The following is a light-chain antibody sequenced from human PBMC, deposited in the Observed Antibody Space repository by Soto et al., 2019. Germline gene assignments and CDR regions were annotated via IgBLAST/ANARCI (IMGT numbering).Light chain of an antibody. CDR2: DVS. J-gene: IGLJ1*01. V-gene: IGLV2-14*01. CDR1: SSNFGGYNY. Sequence: QSVLTQPASVSGPPGQSITISCPGTSSNFGGYNYVSWYQQYPGKAPKLMIYDVSNRPSGVSDRFSGSKSGNTASLTISGLQAEDEADYYCSSYTSSSTPYVFGTGTRSPS. CDR3: SSYTSSSTPYV.